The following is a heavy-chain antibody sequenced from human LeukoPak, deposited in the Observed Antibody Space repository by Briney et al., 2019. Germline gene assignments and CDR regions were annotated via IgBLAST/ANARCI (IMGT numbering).Heavy chain of an antibody. CDR2: IKQDGSEK. V-gene: IGHV3-7*01. CDR1: GFTFSNNA. Sequence: GGSLRLSCAASGFTFSNNALSWFRQAPGKGLEWVANIKQDGSEKYYVDSVKGRFTISRDNAKNSLYLQMNSLRAEDTAVYYCAREQDSSGYWGQGTLVTVSS. D-gene: IGHD3-22*01. J-gene: IGHJ4*02. CDR3: AREQDSSGY.